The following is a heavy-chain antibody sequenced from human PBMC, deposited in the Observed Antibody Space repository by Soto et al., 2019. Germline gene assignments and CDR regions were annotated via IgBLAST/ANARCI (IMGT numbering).Heavy chain of an antibody. J-gene: IGHJ4*02. Sequence: TSETLSLTCTVSGGSISSYYWSWIRQPPGKGLEWIGYIYYSGSTNYNPSLKSRVTISVDTSKNQFSLKLSSVTAADTAVYYCARDVSEGGYWGQGTRVTVSS. D-gene: IGHD1-26*01. CDR1: GGSISSYY. CDR3: ARDVSEGGY. CDR2: IYYSGST. V-gene: IGHV4-59*01.